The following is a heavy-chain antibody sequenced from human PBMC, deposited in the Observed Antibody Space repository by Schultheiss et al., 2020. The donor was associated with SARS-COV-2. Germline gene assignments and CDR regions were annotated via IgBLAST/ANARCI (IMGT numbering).Heavy chain of an antibody. D-gene: IGHD1-20*01. V-gene: IGHV4-59*01. CDR2: IYYSGST. Sequence: SETLSLTCAVYGGSFSGYYWSWIRQPPGKGLEWIGYIYYSGSTNYNPSLKSRVTISVDTSKNQFSLKLSSVTAADTAVYYCARDMYNWNLPYYYYGMDVWGQGTTVTVSS. J-gene: IGHJ6*02. CDR1: GGSFSGYY. CDR3: ARDMYNWNLPYYYYGMDV.